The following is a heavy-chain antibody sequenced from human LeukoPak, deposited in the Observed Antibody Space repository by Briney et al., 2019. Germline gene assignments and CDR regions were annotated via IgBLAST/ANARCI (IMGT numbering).Heavy chain of an antibody. CDR3: AATRGFDSSGYNLEY. CDR2: INPNSGGT. Sequence: ASVKVSCTASGYTFINYAIHWVRQAPGQRLEWMGRINPNSGGTNSAQKFQGRVTMTRDTSISTAYMELSSLRSDDTAVYYCAATRGFDSSGYNLEYWGQGSLVTVSS. CDR1: GYTFINYA. V-gene: IGHV1-2*06. D-gene: IGHD3-22*01. J-gene: IGHJ4*02.